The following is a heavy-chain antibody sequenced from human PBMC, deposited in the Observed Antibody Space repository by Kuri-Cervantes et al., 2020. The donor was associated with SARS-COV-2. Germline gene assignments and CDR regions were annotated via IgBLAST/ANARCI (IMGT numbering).Heavy chain of an antibody. CDR1: GFTFSSYW. Sequence: GESLKISCAASGFTFSSYWMSWVRQAPGKGLEWVSGISWNSGSIGYADSVKGRFTISRDNAKNSLYLQMNSLRAEDTAVYYCARSGKRSTWNYFDYWGQGTLVTVSS. CDR3: ARSGKRSTWNYFDY. D-gene: IGHD6-25*01. CDR2: ISWNSGSI. J-gene: IGHJ4*02. V-gene: IGHV3-20*04.